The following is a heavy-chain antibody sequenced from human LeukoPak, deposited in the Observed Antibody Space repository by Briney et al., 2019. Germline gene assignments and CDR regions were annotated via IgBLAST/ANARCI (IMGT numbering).Heavy chain of an antibody. Sequence: GGSLRLSCAASRFTFSSYWMSWVRRAPGKGLEWVANIRQDGSETYFVDSVKGRFTISRDNANNSLYMQMNSPRAEDTAVYYCARGRYCSGGICYFDYWGQGTLVTVSS. D-gene: IGHD2-15*01. CDR2: IRQDGSET. J-gene: IGHJ4*02. CDR3: ARGRYCSGGICYFDY. CDR1: RFTFSSYW. V-gene: IGHV3-7*04.